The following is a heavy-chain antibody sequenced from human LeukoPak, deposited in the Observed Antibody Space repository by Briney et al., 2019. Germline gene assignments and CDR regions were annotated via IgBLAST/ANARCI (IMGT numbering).Heavy chain of an antibody. J-gene: IGHJ5*02. D-gene: IGHD3-9*01. CDR1: GYTLTELS. Sequence: ASVKVSCKISGYTLTELSMHWVRQTPGKGLEWMGGFDPEDGETIYAQKFQERVTISRDVSTSTAYMELSSLRSEDTAVYYCAADDILTAAWGQGTLVTVSS. CDR3: AADDILTAA. V-gene: IGHV1-24*01. CDR2: FDPEDGET.